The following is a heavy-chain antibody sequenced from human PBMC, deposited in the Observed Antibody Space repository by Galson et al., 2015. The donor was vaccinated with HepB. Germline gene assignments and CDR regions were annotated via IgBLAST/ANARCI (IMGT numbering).Heavy chain of an antibody. J-gene: IGHJ4*02. CDR2: ISGSGGNT. CDR3: AKGYYYDSSGYYPIDY. CDR1: GFTFSSYA. D-gene: IGHD3-22*01. V-gene: IGHV3-23*01. Sequence: SLRLSCAASGFTFSSYAMSWVRQAPGKGLEWVSVISGSGGNTYYADSVKGRFTISRDNSKNTLYLEMNSLSAEDTAVYYCAKGYYYDSSGYYPIDYWGQGTLVTVSS.